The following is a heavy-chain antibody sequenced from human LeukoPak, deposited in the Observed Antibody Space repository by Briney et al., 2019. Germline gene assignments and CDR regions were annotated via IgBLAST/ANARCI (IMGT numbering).Heavy chain of an antibody. CDR3: TRRVAAGGTGYDY. CDR2: IRSKANSYAT. J-gene: IGHJ4*02. Sequence: GGSLRLSCAASGFTFSSAWMTWVRQASGKGLEWVGRIRSKANSYATAYTASVRGRFTISRDDSKNTAYLQMNSLKTEDTAVYYCTRRVAAGGTGYDYWGQGTLVTVSS. V-gene: IGHV3-73*01. D-gene: IGHD6-13*01. CDR1: GFTFSSAW.